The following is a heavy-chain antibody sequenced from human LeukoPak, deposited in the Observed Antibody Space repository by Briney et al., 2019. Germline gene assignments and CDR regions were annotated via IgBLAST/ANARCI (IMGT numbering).Heavy chain of an antibody. D-gene: IGHD2-15*01. CDR3: ARDRGFQTLDY. CDR1: GGSISSSSYY. Sequence: PSETLSLTCTVSGGSISSSSYYWGWIRQPPGKGLEWIGSIYYSGSTYYNPSLKSRVTISVDTSKNQFSLKLSSVTAADTAVYYCARDRGFQTLDYWGQGTLVTVSS. J-gene: IGHJ4*02. CDR2: IYYSGST. V-gene: IGHV4-39*02.